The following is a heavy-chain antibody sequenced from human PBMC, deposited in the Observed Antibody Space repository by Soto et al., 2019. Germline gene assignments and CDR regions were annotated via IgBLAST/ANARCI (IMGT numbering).Heavy chain of an antibody. CDR2: ISGSGGST. CDR3: AKAPTYYDILTGYDY. J-gene: IGHJ4*02. CDR1: GFTFSGYT. D-gene: IGHD3-9*01. Sequence: GSLRLSCAASGFTFSGYTMSWVRQAPGKGLEWVSAISGSGGSTYYADSVKGRFTISRDNSKNTLYLQMNSLRAEDTAVYYCAKAPTYYDILTGYDYWGQGTLVTVPS. V-gene: IGHV3-23*01.